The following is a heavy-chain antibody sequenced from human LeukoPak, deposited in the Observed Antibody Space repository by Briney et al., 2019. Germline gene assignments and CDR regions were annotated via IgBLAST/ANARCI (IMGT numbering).Heavy chain of an antibody. V-gene: IGHV3-53*01. CDR2: IYRGGST. CDR3: ATGAGCGY. Sequence: GGSLRLSCAASGFTVSSNHMSWVRQAPGKGLEWVSVIYRGGSTYYADSVKGRFTISRDNAKNSLYLQMNTLRDEDTAVYYCATGAGCGYWGQGTLVTVSS. J-gene: IGHJ4*02. CDR1: GFTVSSNH. D-gene: IGHD6-19*01.